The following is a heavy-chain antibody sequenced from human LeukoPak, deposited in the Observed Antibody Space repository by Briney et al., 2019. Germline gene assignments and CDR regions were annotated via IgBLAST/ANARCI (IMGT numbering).Heavy chain of an antibody. J-gene: IGHJ6*03. CDR1: GYTFTGYY. V-gene: IGHV1-2*02. D-gene: IGHD3-9*01. CDR3: ARVMDDILTGYYYYYMDV. CDR2: INPNSGGT. Sequence: ASVKVSCKASGYTFTGYYMHWVRQAPGQGLEWMGWINPNSGGTNYAQKFQGRVTMTRDTSISTAYMELSRLRSDDTAVYYCARVMDDILTGYYYYYMDVWGKGTTVTVSS.